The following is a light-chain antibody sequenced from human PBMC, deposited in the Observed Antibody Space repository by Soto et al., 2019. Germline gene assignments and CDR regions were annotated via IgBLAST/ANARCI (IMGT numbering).Light chain of an antibody. CDR3: EQYGGSPQT. CDR2: GAS. CDR1: QSVSSN. J-gene: IGKJ1*01. Sequence: EIVMTQSPATLSVSPGERATLSCRASQSVSSNLAWYQQRPGQAPRLLIHGASSRAPDIPDRFSGSGSGEDFTLSISGLEAGAFAVYFFEQYGGSPQTFGQGTKVDIK. V-gene: IGKV3-20*01.